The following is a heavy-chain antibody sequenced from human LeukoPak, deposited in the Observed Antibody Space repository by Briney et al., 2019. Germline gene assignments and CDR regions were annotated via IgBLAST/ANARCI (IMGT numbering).Heavy chain of an antibody. J-gene: IGHJ4*02. D-gene: IGHD1-26*01. CDR1: GFTFSSYS. Sequence: GGSLRLSCAASGFTFSSYSMNWVRQAPGKGLKWVSFISSSSSTIYYADSVKGRFTISRDNAKNSLYLQMNSLRAEDTAVHYCARDRGGSYSAIDYWGQGTLVTVSS. CDR2: ISSSSSTI. CDR3: ARDRGGSYSAIDY. V-gene: IGHV3-48*04.